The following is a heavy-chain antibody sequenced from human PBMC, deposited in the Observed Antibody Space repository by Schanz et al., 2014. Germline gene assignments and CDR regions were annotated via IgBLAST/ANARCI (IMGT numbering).Heavy chain of an antibody. CDR3: ASDFWSGYSHYYYGLDV. CDR2: INPNSGGT. D-gene: IGHD3-3*01. J-gene: IGHJ6*02. V-gene: IGHV1-2*02. CDR1: GYTFISYF. Sequence: QVQLVQSGAEVKKPGASVKVSCKASGYTFISYFIHWVRQAPGQGLEWMGIINPNSGGTNYAQKFQGRVTMTRDMSINTAYMELSRLRSDDSAVYYCASDFWSGYSHYYYGLDVWGQGTTVTVSS.